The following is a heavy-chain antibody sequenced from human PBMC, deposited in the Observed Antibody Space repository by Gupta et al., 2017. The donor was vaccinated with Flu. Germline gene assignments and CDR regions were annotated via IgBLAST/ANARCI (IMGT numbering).Heavy chain of an antibody. V-gene: IGHV3-11*05. CDR2: ISNSGAYT. CDR3: TRDPRLMDV. J-gene: IGHJ6*03. Sequence: MAWGRQAPGKGLDCISYISNSGAYTNYADSVKGRFTISRDNAKNSLYLQMNSLRAEDTAVYYCTRDPRLMDVWGKGTTVTVSS.